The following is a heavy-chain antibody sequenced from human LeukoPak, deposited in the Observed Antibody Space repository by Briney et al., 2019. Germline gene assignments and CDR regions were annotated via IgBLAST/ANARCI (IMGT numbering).Heavy chain of an antibody. V-gene: IGHV1-18*01. CDR2: ISPNNGNT. D-gene: IGHD3-10*01. Sequence: ASVKVSCKASSYTFTINAISWVRQAPGQGLEWMGLISPNNGNTTYAEKVQGRITMTTDTYTSTVFMELESLTSDDTAVYYCARKSSYYVSVNYYQGRGYDFDYWCRGSLLSASS. CDR1: SYTFTINA. J-gene: IGHJ4*02. CDR3: ARKSSYYVSVNYYQGRGYDFDY.